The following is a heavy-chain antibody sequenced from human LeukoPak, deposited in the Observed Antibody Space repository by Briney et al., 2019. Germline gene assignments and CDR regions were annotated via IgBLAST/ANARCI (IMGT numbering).Heavy chain of an antibody. CDR2: ISPNADNI. Sequence: PGGSLRLSCAAAGFHFSDRYMSWIRQAPGKGMEWVAYISPNADNIHYADSVKGRFTISRDNAKNSLFLQVTSLRAEDTAVYYCVTESGWFFDFWGQGTLVTVSS. CDR3: VTESGWFFDF. J-gene: IGHJ4*02. V-gene: IGHV3-11*04. D-gene: IGHD6-19*01. CDR1: GFHFSDRY.